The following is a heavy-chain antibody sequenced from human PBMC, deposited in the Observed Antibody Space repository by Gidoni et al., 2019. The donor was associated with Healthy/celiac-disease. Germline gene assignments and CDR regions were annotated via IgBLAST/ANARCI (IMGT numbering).Heavy chain of an antibody. CDR1: GGSFSGYY. V-gene: IGHV4-34*01. J-gene: IGHJ2*01. CDR2: INHSGST. Sequence: QVQLQQWGAGPFNPSETLSLTCAVYGGSFSGYYWSWIRQPPGKGLEWIGEINHSGSTNYNPSRKSRVTISVDTSKNQFSRKLSSVTAADTAVYYCARGQGIAVAGTGYWYFDLWGRGTLVTVSS. D-gene: IGHD6-19*01. CDR3: ARGQGIAVAGTGYWYFDL.